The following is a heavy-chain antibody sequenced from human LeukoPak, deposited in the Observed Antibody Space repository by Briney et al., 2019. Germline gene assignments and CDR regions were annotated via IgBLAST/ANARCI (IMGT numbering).Heavy chain of an antibody. V-gene: IGHV3-23*01. CDR3: VKEYFGFALDY. CDR2: ISGSGGNT. J-gene: IGHJ4*02. D-gene: IGHD3-9*01. CDR1: GFTVSSYS. Sequence: GGSLRLACAASGFTVSSYSMSWGRQAPGKGLECVSSISGSGGNTYYADSVKGRFTISRDNPNNTLYLQMNSLRTKDTSIYYCVKEYFGFALDYWGRGTVVTVSS.